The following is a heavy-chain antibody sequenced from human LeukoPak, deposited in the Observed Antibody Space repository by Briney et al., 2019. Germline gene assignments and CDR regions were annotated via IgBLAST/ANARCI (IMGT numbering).Heavy chain of an antibody. V-gene: IGHV3-48*01. CDR2: ISSSGNTI. Sequence: PGGYLSLYCAASGFTFSNYGVKWVRQAPGQGLEWVSYISSSGNTIYYADSVKVRFTISRDNAKNSLFLQMNSLRAADTAVYYCARGTLIQLWLIDYWGQGTLVTVSS. D-gene: IGHD5-18*01. J-gene: IGHJ4*02. CDR1: GFTFSNYG. CDR3: ARGTLIQLWLIDY.